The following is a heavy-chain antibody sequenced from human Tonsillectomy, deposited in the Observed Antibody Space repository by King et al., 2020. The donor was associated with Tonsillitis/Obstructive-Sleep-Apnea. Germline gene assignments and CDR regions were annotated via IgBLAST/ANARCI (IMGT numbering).Heavy chain of an antibody. CDR3: ASRPDYDSSGYFDAFDI. CDR2: IYSGGSK. J-gene: IGHJ3*02. CDR1: GFTVSSNY. Sequence: VQLVESGGGLIQPGGSLRLSCAASGFTVSSNYMSWVRQAPGKGLEWVSGIYSGGSKYYADPVKGRFTISRDNSKNTLYLQMNSLRAEDTAVYYCASRPDYDSSGYFDAFDIWGQGTMVTVSS. V-gene: IGHV3-53*01. D-gene: IGHD3-22*01.